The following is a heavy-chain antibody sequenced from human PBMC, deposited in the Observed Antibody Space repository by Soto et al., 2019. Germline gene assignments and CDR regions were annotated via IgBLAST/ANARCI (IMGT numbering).Heavy chain of an antibody. CDR2: INHSGST. D-gene: IGHD3-10*01. V-gene: IGHV4-34*01. J-gene: IGHJ3*02. CDR3: ARLAFGGPAFDI. Sequence: SETLSLTCAVYGGSFSGYYWSWIRQPPGKGLEWIGEINHSGSTNYNPSLKSRVTISVDTSKNQFSLKLSSVTAADTAVYYCARLAFGGPAFDIWGQGTMVTVSS. CDR1: GGSFSGYY.